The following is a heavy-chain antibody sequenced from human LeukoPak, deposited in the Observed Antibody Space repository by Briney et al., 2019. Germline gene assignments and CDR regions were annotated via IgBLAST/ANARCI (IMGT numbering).Heavy chain of an antibody. CDR1: GFAFGTYA. Sequence: GGSLRLSCAGSGFAFGTYAMSWVRQAPGMGLEWVSSISANGQATYYADSVEGRFTISRDNAKNSLYLQMNSLRAEDTAVYYCARDSPFRWFSSGSFAFDIWGQGTMVTVSS. CDR2: ISANGQAT. D-gene: IGHD1-26*01. V-gene: IGHV3-23*01. J-gene: IGHJ3*02. CDR3: ARDSPFRWFSSGSFAFDI.